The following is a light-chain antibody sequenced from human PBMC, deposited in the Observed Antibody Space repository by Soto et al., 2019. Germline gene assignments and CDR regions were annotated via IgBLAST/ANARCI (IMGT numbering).Light chain of an antibody. CDR3: QESYSSTWT. CDR1: QEIGTS. J-gene: IGKJ1*01. Sequence: DIQMTQSPSSLSASVGDRVTITCRASQEIGTSLNWYQQRPGKAPNLLLYTASSLQTGVPSRFRGSGSGTDFTLTISRLQPDDSATYYCQESYSSTWTFGQGTKVEI. V-gene: IGKV1-39*01. CDR2: TAS.